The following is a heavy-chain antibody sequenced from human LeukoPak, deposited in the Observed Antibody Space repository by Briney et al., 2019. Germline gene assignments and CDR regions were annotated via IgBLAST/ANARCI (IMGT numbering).Heavy chain of an antibody. CDR1: GFTFSSYE. CDR2: ISSSGSTI. J-gene: IGHJ6*03. Sequence: GGSLRLSCAASGFTFSSYEMNWVRQAPGKGLEWVSYISSSGSTIYYADSVKGRFSISRDNAKNSLLLQMNSLTDDDTAVHYCARERRGVNFYYFFMDVWGKGTTVTVSS. D-gene: IGHD3-10*01. CDR3: ARERRGVNFYYFFMDV. V-gene: IGHV3-48*03.